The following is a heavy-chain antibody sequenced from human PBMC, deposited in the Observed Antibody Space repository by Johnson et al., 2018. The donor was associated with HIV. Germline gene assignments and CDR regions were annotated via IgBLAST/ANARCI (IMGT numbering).Heavy chain of an antibody. V-gene: IGHV3-13*01. J-gene: IGHJ3*02. D-gene: IGHD3-16*01. CDR3: ARGQQDMGAGAFDI. Sequence: VQLVESGGGLVQPGGSLRLSCAASGFIFSNYDMHWVRQPTGKGLEWVAGIGTAGDTYYAVSVKGRFTISSGNAKNSLQLQMNSLRAGDTAVYYCARGQQDMGAGAFDIWGQGTMVTVSS. CDR1: GFIFSNYD. CDR2: IGTAGDT.